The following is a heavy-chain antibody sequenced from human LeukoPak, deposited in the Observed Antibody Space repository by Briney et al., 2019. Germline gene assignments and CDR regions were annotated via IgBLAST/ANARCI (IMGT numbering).Heavy chain of an antibody. J-gene: IGHJ6*02. V-gene: IGHV1-8*01. CDR2: MNPNSGNT. Sequence: GASVKVSCKASGYTFTSYDINWVRQATGQGLEWMGWMNPNSGNTGYAQKFQGRVTMTRNTSISTAYMELSSLRSEDTAVYYCARGEYSNYNYYYGMDGWGQGTTVTVSS. D-gene: IGHD4-11*01. CDR3: ARGEYSNYNYYYGMDG. CDR1: GYTFTSYD.